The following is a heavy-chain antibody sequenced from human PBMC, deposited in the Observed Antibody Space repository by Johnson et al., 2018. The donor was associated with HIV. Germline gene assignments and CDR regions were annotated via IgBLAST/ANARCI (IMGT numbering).Heavy chain of an antibody. CDR1: GFTFSSYA. V-gene: IGHV3-23*04. J-gene: IGHJ3*02. Sequence: VQLVESGGGLVQPGGSLRLSCAASGFTFSSYAMSWVRQAPGKGLEWVSAISGSGGTIYYADSVKGRFTISRDNAKNSLYLQMNSLRAEDTAVYYCARYSGAFDIWGQGTMVTVSS. CDR3: ARYSGAFDI. D-gene: IGHD2-15*01. CDR2: ISGSGGTI.